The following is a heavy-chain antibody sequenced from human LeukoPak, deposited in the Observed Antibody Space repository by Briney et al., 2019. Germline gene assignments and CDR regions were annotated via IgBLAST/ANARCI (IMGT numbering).Heavy chain of an antibody. CDR2: ISGSGGST. CDR3: ARVFSYYYDSSDPSMV. V-gene: IGHV3-23*01. J-gene: IGHJ3*01. D-gene: IGHD3-22*01. CDR1: GFTFSSYA. Sequence: GGSLRLSCAASGFTFSSYAMSWVRQAPGKGLEWVSAISGSGGSTYYADSVKGRFTISRDNAKNSLYLQMNSLRAEDTAVYYCARVFSYYYDSSDPSMVWGQGTMVTVSS.